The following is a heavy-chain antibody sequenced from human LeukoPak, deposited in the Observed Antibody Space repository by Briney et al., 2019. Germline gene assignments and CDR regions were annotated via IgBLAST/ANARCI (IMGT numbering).Heavy chain of an antibody. CDR2: ISSSGSTI. D-gene: IGHD3-22*01. CDR3: ARVLTYYYDTSRAHDAFDI. CDR1: GFTFSTYT. V-gene: IGHV3-48*02. Sequence: PGGSLRLSCAASGFTFSTYTMNWVRQAPGKGLVWVSSISSSGSTIYYADSVRGRFSISRDSAKNSLYLQMNSLTDDDTAVYYCARVLTYYYDTSRAHDAFDIWGQGTMVTVSS. J-gene: IGHJ3*02.